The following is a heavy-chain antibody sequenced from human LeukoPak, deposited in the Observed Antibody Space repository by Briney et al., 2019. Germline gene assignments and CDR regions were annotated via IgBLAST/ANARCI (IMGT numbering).Heavy chain of an antibody. V-gene: IGHV1-58*01. D-gene: IGHD4-23*01. CDR1: GFTFTSSA. CDR2: IVVGSGNT. Sequence: SVKVSCKASGFTFTSSAVQWVRQARGQRLEWIGWIVVGSGNTDYAQKFQERVTITRDMSTSTAYMELSSLRSEDTAVYYCAALDYGGNPVYFDYWGQGTLVTVSS. CDR3: AALDYGGNPVYFDY. J-gene: IGHJ4*02.